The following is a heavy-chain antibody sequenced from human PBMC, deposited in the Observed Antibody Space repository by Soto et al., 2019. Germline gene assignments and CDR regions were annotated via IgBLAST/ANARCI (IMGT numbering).Heavy chain of an antibody. V-gene: IGHV1-69*13. Sequence: SVKVSCKASGGTFSSYAISWVRQAPGQGLEWMGGIIAIFGTAKYARKFQGRVTITADESTSTAYMELSSLRSEDTAVYYCASLTRITIFSVADQAPRKTLTPYYYGIDVWGQGTPVTVS. CDR2: IIAIFGTA. CDR3: ASLTRITIFSVADQAPRKTLTPYYYGIDV. J-gene: IGHJ6*02. D-gene: IGHD3-3*01. CDR1: GGTFSSYA.